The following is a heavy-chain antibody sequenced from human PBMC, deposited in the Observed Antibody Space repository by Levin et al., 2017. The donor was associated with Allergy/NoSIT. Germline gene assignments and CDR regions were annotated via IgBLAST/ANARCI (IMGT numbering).Heavy chain of an antibody. J-gene: IGHJ6*02. CDR2: IIPIFGTA. CDR3: ARGGFGDVVVPAAIDGYYYYGMDV. V-gene: IGHV1-69*13. Sequence: ASVKVSCKASGGTFSSYAISWVRQAPGQGLEWMGGIIPIFGTANYAQKFQGRVTITADESTSTAYMELSSLRSEDTAVYYCARGGFGDVVVPAAIDGYYYYGMDVWGQGTTVTVSS. D-gene: IGHD2-2*01. CDR1: GGTFSSYA.